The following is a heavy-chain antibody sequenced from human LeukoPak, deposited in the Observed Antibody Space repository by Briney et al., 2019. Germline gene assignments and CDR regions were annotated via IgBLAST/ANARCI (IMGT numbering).Heavy chain of an antibody. V-gene: IGHV4-31*03. CDR2: IYYSGST. Sequence: PSETLSLTCTVSGGSISSGGYYWSWIRQHPGKGLEWIGYIYYSGSTYYNPSLKSRVTISVDTSKNQFSLKLSSVTAADTAVYYRARAPPLETPVATWWFVPCGEGTLVTVSS. CDR3: ARAPPLETPVATWWFVP. D-gene: IGHD4-11*01. J-gene: IGHJ5*02. CDR1: GGSISSGGYY.